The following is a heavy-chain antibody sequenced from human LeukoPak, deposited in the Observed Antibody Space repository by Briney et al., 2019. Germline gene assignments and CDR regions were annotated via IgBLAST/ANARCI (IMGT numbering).Heavy chain of an antibody. Sequence: GGSLRLSCAASGFIVSGDFMSWVRQAPGKGLEWISVIYSDGSTYYADSVKGRFTISRDNSKNTLDLQMTGLRAEDTAVYYCARERGRGRDSPWFDYWGQGTLVTVSS. CDR2: IYSDGST. CDR3: ARERGRGRDSPWFDY. D-gene: IGHD1-26*01. V-gene: IGHV3-53*01. CDR1: GFIVSGDF. J-gene: IGHJ4*02.